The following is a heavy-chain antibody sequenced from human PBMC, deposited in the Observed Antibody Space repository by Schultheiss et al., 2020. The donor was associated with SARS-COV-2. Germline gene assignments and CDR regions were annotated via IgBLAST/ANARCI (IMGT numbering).Heavy chain of an antibody. Sequence: SETLSLTCTVSGGSISSSSYYWGWIRQPPGKGLEWIGEINHSGSTNYNPSLKSRVTISVDKSKNQFSLKLSSVTAADTAVYYCARAPRLYYFDYWGQGTLVTVSS. CDR3: ARAPRLYYFDY. J-gene: IGHJ4*02. D-gene: IGHD2-21*02. CDR2: INHSGST. V-gene: IGHV4-39*07. CDR1: GGSISSSSYY.